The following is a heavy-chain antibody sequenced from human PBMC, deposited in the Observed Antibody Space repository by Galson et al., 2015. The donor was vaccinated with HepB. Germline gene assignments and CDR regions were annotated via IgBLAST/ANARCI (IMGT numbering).Heavy chain of an antibody. Sequence: SLRLSCAASGFTFSSYSMNWVRQAPGKGLEWVSSISSSSSYIYYADSVKGRFTISRDNAKNSLYLRMNSLRAEDTAVYYCARERGEGWIGRELLGVHDAFDIWGQGTMVTVSS. CDR1: GFTFSSYS. D-gene: IGHD1-26*01. V-gene: IGHV3-21*01. CDR3: ARERGEGWIGRELLGVHDAFDI. J-gene: IGHJ3*02. CDR2: ISSSSSYI.